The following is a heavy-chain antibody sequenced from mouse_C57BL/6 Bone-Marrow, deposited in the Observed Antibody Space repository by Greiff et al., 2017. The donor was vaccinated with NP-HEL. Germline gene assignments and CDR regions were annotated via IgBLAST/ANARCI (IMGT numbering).Heavy chain of an antibody. Sequence: DVKLVESGGDLVKPGGSLKLSCAASGFTFSSYGMSWVRQTPDKRLEWVATISSGGSYTYYPDSVKGRFTISRDNAKNTLYLQMSSLKSEDTAMYYCARHDGNYWYFDVWGTGTTVTVSS. D-gene: IGHD2-3*01. CDR1: GFTFSSYG. CDR2: ISSGGSYT. J-gene: IGHJ1*03. CDR3: ARHDGNYWYFDV. V-gene: IGHV5-6*02.